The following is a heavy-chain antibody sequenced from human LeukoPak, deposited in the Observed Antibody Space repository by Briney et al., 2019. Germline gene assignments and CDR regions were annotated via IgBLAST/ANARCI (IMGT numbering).Heavy chain of an antibody. Sequence: GGSLRLSCVASGFTFSGYPMTWVRQAPGKGLEWVSTISKTGGATYFADSVKGRFTISRDNSKNTLSLQMDSLRVEDTAIYYCAEGLGSGRPKNWFDPWGQGTQVIVSS. CDR1: GFTFSGYP. D-gene: IGHD3-10*01. CDR2: ISKTGGAT. CDR3: AEGLGSGRPKNWFDP. V-gene: IGHV3-23*01. J-gene: IGHJ5*02.